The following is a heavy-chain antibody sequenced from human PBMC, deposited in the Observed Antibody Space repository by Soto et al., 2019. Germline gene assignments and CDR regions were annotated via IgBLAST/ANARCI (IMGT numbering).Heavy chain of an antibody. J-gene: IGHJ4*02. D-gene: IGHD4-17*01. Sequence: QVQMVQSGTEVKEPGASVKVSCKASGYTFSSRGISWVRQAPGQGLEWLGGISCYNGDTFYAQKVQGRVTITTDRSTSTAYLDLRNLRSDDTAVYYCAVGVDYGDYGYFDSWGQGTLVTVSS. CDR1: GYTFSSRG. CDR2: ISCYNGDT. CDR3: AVGVDYGDYGYFDS. V-gene: IGHV1-18*04.